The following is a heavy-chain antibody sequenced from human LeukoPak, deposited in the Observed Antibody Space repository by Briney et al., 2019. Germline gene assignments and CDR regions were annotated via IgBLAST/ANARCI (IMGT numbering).Heavy chain of an antibody. D-gene: IGHD6-19*01. V-gene: IGHV4-59*01. Sequence: SETLSLTCFVSGGSISSYYWSRIRQPPGKGLEWIGYIYYSGSTNYNPSLKSRVTISVDTSKNQFSLRLSSVTAADTAVYYCARVIAVTGAFNAFDIWGQGTMVTVSS. CDR1: GGSISSYY. J-gene: IGHJ3*02. CDR2: IYYSGST. CDR3: ARVIAVTGAFNAFDI.